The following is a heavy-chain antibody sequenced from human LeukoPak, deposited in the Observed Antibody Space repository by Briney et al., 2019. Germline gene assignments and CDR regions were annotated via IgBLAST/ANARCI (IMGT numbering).Heavy chain of an antibody. CDR3: ARYCSGGCYSGVDY. Sequence: PGGSLRLSCAASGFTFSSFGMHWVRQAPGRGLEWVALILHDEKHYADSVKGRFTISRDNSKNTLYLQMDTLRAEDTAVYYCARYCSGGCYSGVDYWGQGTLVTVPS. D-gene: IGHD2-15*01. CDR2: ILHDEK. CDR1: GFTFSSFG. V-gene: IGHV3-33*05. J-gene: IGHJ4*02.